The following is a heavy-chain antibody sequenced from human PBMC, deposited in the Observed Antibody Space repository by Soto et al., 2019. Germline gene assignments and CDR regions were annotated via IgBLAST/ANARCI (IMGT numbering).Heavy chain of an antibody. D-gene: IGHD3-22*01. CDR1: GDSISSYY. CDR3: ALRSRAVVPEY. CDR2: LYYGRRA. Sequence: QVQLQESGPGLVKPSETLFLTCVVSGDSISSYYCMWIRQPPGKGLESIGYLYYGRRANYNPSLKXRXTXSXXTATNQCSLTLSSMTAADTAVYYCALRSRAVVPEYWGQGTLVTVSS. J-gene: IGHJ4*02. V-gene: IGHV4-59*01.